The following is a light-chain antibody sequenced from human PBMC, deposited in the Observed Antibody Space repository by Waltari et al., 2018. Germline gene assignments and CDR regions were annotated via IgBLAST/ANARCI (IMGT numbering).Light chain of an antibody. CDR2: VAS. CDR3: QQYNNWPIT. Sequence: EVVMTQSPVTLSVSPGERVTLSCRASQTIGSNLAWYQQNPGQAPSLLIFVASTRATGVPARFGGSGSGTDFTLTISSLQSEDLAVYYCQQYNNWPITFGQGTRLEAK. V-gene: IGKV3-15*01. J-gene: IGKJ5*01. CDR1: QTIGSN.